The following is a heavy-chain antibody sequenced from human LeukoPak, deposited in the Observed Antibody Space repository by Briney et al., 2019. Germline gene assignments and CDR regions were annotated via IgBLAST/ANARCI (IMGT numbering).Heavy chain of an antibody. D-gene: IGHD4-17*01. CDR3: ARDYGDHDYGDYGKVT. V-gene: IGHV3-21*01. J-gene: IGHJ4*02. CDR2: ISSSSSYI. Sequence: GGSLRLSCAASGFTFSTYSMNWVRQAPGKGLEWVSSISSSSSYIYYADSVKGRFTISRDNAKNSLYLQMNSLRAEDTAVYYCARDYGDHDYGDYGKVTWGQGTLVTVSS. CDR1: GFTFSTYS.